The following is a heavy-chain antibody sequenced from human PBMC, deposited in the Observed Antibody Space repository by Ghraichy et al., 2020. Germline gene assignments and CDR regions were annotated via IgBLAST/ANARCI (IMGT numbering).Heavy chain of an antibody. V-gene: IGHV1-69*13. D-gene: IGHD2-15*01. CDR1: GGTFSSYA. CDR2: IIPIFGTA. Sequence: SVKVSCKASGGTFSSYAISWVRQAPGQGLEWMGGIIPIFGTANYAQKFQGRVTITADESTSTAYMELSSLRSEDTAVYYCARDGRYCSGGSCYPMEYFQHWGQGTLVTVSS. J-gene: IGHJ1*01. CDR3: ARDGRYCSGGSCYPMEYFQH.